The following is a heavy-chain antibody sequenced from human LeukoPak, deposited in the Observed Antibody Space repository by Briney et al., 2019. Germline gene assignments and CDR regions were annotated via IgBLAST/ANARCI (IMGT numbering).Heavy chain of an antibody. J-gene: IGHJ4*02. V-gene: IGHV1-18*04. D-gene: IGHD3-9*01. CDR1: GYTFTSYG. CDR2: ISAYNGNT. CDR3: ARGYDILTGYYKGQGQYYFDY. Sequence: ASVKVSCKASGYTFTSYGISWVRQAPVQGLEWMGWISAYNGNTNYAQKLQGRVTMTTDTSTSTAYMELRSLRSDDTAVYYCARGYDILTGYYKGQGQYYFDYWGQGTLVTVSS.